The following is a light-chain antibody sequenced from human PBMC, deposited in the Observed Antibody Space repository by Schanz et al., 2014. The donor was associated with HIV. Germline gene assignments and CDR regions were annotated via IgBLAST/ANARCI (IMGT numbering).Light chain of an antibody. Sequence: QSALTQPPSVSGSPGQSVTISCTGTTSDVGNYDRVSWYQQPPGKVPKLMIFEVDNRPSGVPDRFSGSKSGNTASLTISGLRPEDEADYYCSSYTNTGTMLFGGGTKLTVL. V-gene: IGLV2-18*02. CDR2: EVD. CDR3: SSYTNTGTML. J-gene: IGLJ2*01. CDR1: TSDVGNYDR.